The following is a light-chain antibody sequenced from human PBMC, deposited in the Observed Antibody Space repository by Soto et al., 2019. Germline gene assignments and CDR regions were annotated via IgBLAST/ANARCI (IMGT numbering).Light chain of an antibody. J-gene: IGLJ1*01. Sequence: QSVLTQPASVSGSPGQSITISCTGTSSDIGGYYYVSWCQQHPGKATKLMIYDVSKRPSGVPDRFSGSKSGNTASLTSSGLQAEDEADYYCCSYAGRFYVFGTGTKVTVL. CDR1: SSDIGGYYY. V-gene: IGLV2-11*01. CDR3: CSYAGRFYV. CDR2: DVS.